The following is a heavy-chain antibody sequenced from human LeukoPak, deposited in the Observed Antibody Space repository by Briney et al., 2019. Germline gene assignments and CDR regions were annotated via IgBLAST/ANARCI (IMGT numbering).Heavy chain of an antibody. CDR2: IDPSDSYT. V-gene: IGHV5-10-1*04. CDR3: ARRYCSGGSCYDYFDY. D-gene: IGHD2-15*01. Sequence: GESLKISCKGSGYSFTSYWISWVRQMPGKGLEWMGRIDPSDSYTNYSPSFQGQVTISADKSISTAYLQWSSLKASDTAIYYCARRYCSGGSCYDYFDYWGQGTLSPSPQ. J-gene: IGHJ4*02. CDR1: GYSFTSYW.